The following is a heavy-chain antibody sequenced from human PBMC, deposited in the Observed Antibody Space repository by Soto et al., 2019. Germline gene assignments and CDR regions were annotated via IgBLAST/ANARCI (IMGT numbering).Heavy chain of an antibody. CDR3: ARARCSSTSCYTALNYYYYGMDV. V-gene: IGHV1-3*01. J-gene: IGHJ6*02. D-gene: IGHD2-2*02. Sequence: ASVNVSCKASGYTFTSYAMHWVRQAPGQRLEWMGWINAGNGNTKYSQKFQGRVTITRDTSASTAYMELSSLRSEDTAVYYCARARCSSTSCYTALNYYYYGMDVWGQGTTVTVSS. CDR1: GYTFTSYA. CDR2: INAGNGNT.